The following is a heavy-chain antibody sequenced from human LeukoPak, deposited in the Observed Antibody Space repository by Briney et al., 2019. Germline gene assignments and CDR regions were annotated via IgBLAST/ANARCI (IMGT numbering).Heavy chain of an antibody. CDR2: ISSSGSTI. Sequence: GGSLRLSCAASGFTSSSYEMNWVRQAPGKGLEWVSYISSSGSTIYYADSVKARFTISRDNAKNSLYLQMNSLRAEDTAVYYCARDYYDYVWGSYTRLDYWGQGTLVTVSS. CDR3: ARDYYDYVWGSYTRLDY. D-gene: IGHD3-16*01. J-gene: IGHJ4*02. V-gene: IGHV3-48*03. CDR1: GFTSSSYE.